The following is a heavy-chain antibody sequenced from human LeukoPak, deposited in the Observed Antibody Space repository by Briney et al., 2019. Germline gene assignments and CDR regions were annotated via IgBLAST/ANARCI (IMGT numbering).Heavy chain of an antibody. CDR1: GYTFTSYG. CDR2: ISAYNGNT. V-gene: IGHV1-18*01. J-gene: IGHJ5*02. CDR3: ARGPKFMVVTAIWFDP. D-gene: IGHD2-21*02. Sequence: ASVKVSCNASGYTFTSYGISWVRQAPGQGLEWMGWISAYNGNTNYAQKLQGRVTMTTDTSTSTAYMELRSLRSDDTAVYYCARGPKFMVVTAIWFDPWGQGTLVTVSS.